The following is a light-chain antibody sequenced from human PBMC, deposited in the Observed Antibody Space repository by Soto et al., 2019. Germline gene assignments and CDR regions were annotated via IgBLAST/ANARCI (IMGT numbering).Light chain of an antibody. V-gene: IGLV2-23*02. CDR1: RSDVGGYNL. CDR3: CSFAGRSTFV. CDR2: EDT. J-gene: IGLJ3*02. Sequence: QSALTQPASVSGALGQSITFSCTGTRSDVGGYNLVSWYQQHPDKVPQLIIDEDTKRPSGVSSRFSGSKSGNTASLTIAGRQAEDEADYHCCSFAGRSTFVFGGGTKVTVL.